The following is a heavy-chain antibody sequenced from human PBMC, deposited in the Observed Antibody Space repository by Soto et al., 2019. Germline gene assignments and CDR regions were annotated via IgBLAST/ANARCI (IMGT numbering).Heavy chain of an antibody. D-gene: IGHD6-6*01. CDR2: MNTNTNTT. J-gene: IGHJ5*02. Sequence: XSVKVSYRASGYPLTNNDINWVRQAPGQGLEWIGWMNTNTNTTDSAEVFEGRVSLTWDTSISTAYMQLNSLKIDDTAVYYCAREVVETSSLWLDPWGQGTLVPVSS. CDR1: GYPLTNND. V-gene: IGHV1-8*01. CDR3: AREVVETSSLWLDP.